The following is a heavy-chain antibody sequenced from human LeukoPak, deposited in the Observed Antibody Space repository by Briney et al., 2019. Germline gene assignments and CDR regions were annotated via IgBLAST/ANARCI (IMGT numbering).Heavy chain of an antibody. Sequence: ASVKVSCKASGYTFTSYYMHWVRQAPGQGLEWMGIINPSGGSTSYAQKFQGRVTMTRDMSTSTVYMELSSLRADDTAVYYCAKVSESNYDILTGYYTPYYFDYWGQGTLVTVSS. D-gene: IGHD3-9*01. V-gene: IGHV1-46*01. CDR3: AKVSESNYDILTGYYTPYYFDY. CDR1: GYTFTSYY. J-gene: IGHJ4*02. CDR2: INPSGGST.